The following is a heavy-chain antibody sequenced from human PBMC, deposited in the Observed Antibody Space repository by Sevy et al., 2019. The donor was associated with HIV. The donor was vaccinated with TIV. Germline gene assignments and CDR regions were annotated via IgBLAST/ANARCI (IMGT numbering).Heavy chain of an antibody. J-gene: IGHJ4*02. CDR2: INSDGSST. V-gene: IGHV3-74*01. D-gene: IGHD2-15*01. Sequence: GGSLRLSCAASGFTFSSYWMHWVRQAPGKGLVWVSLINSDGSSTSYADSVKGRFTISRDNAKNTLYLQMNSLRAEDTAVYYCARDTAQGYCSGGSCFIDYWGQGTLVTVSS. CDR1: GFTFSSYW. CDR3: ARDTAQGYCSGGSCFIDY.